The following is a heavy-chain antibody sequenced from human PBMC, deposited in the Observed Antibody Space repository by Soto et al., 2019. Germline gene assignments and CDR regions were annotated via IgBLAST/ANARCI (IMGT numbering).Heavy chain of an antibody. V-gene: IGHV3-23*01. CDR2: IXPXXXXX. D-gene: IGHD6-13*01. CDR1: GFTFSSYA. CDR3: TRTGKAADTTSWHLYFDN. J-gene: IGHJ4*02. Sequence: GGSLRLSCAASGFTFSSYAMTWVRQAPGQGLEWVSSIXPXXXXXXXXXXXKGRFTISRDNSKNTLFVQMSNLRADDTAVYYCTRTGKAADTTSWHLYFDNWGQGTLVTVSS.